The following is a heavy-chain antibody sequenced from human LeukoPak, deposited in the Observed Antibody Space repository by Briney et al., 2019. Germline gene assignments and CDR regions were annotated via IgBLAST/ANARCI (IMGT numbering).Heavy chain of an antibody. CDR3: AGGVVTATSLDY. J-gene: IGHJ4*02. D-gene: IGHD2-21*02. CDR1: GFNFINYW. Sequence: PGGSLRLSCAASGFNFINYWMTWVRQAPGKGLEWVANIKQDGSEKYYVDSVKGRFTISRDNAKNSLYLQMNSLRAEDTAVYYCAGGVVTATSLDYWGQGTLVTVSS. CDR2: IKQDGSEK. V-gene: IGHV3-7*04.